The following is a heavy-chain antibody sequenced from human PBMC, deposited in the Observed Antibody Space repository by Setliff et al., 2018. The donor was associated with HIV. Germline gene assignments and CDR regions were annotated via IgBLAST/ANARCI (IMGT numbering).Heavy chain of an antibody. CDR3: ARVTRYYDSSGYAFDY. V-gene: IGHV4-34*01. CDR1: GGSFSGYF. J-gene: IGHJ4*02. CDR2: IDHSGNT. D-gene: IGHD3-22*01. Sequence: SETLSLTCAVYGGSFSGYFWSWIRQPPGRGLEWIGEIDHSGNTNYNPSLKSRVTIAVDTSNNQFSLKLSSVTAADTAVYYCARVTRYYDSSGYAFDYWGQGTLVTVSS.